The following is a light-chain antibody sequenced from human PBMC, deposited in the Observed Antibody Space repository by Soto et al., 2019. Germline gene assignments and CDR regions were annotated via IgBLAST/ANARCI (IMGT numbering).Light chain of an antibody. V-gene: IGKV3-11*01. J-gene: IGKJ4*01. CDR3: QQRSNWPLT. Sequence: EIVLTQSPATLSLSPGERATLSCRASPPARSYLAWYQHKPGQAPRLLIYDVSNRATGVPARFSGSGSETDFSLTISSLEPEDFAVYYCQQRSNWPLTFGGGTKVDIK. CDR1: PPARSY. CDR2: DVS.